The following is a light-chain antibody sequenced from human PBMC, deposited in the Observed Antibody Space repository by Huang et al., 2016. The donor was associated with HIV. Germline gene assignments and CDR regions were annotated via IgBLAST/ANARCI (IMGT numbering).Light chain of an antibody. V-gene: IGKV1-39*01. CDR1: QSIYSH. CDR3: QQTSTSPFT. J-gene: IGKJ3*01. CDR2: EAS. Sequence: DIQMTQSPSSLSASVGERVTITCRASQSIYSHVNWYQQKPGKAPKSLIYEASSLRSGVPSRFSGSGSGTHFTLTISSLQPEDFATYYCQQTSTSPFTFGPGTKVDVK.